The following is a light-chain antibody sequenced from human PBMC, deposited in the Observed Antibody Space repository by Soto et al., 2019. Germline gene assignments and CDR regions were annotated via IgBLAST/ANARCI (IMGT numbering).Light chain of an antibody. V-gene: IGKV3D-15*01. CDR3: QQYGTSPWT. J-gene: IGKJ1*01. Sequence: EIVMTQSPATLSVSAWEIATLSCRASQSVGSKLAWYQQKPGQAPRLLIYGARTRATGVPDRFSASGSGTDFSLTISRLEPEDFAVYYCQQYGTSPWTFGQGTKVDIK. CDR1: QSVGSK. CDR2: GAR.